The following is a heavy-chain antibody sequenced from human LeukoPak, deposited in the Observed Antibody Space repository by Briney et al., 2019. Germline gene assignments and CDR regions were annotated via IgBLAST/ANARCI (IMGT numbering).Heavy chain of an antibody. CDR2: IYYSGST. J-gene: IGHJ4*02. CDR3: ARVQRYDYVWAANLQFDY. V-gene: IGHV4-30-4*01. Sequence: PSETLSLTCTVSGGSIGSGDYYWSWIRQPPGKGLEWIGYIYYSGSTYYIPSLSSRLTISMDTSKNQFSLNLSSVTAADTAVHYCARVQRYDYVWAANLQFDYWGQGILVTVSS. D-gene: IGHD3-16*01. CDR1: GGSIGSGDYY.